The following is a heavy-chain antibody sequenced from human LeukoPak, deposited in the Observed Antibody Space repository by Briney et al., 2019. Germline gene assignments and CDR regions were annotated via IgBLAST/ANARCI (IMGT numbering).Heavy chain of an antibody. D-gene: IGHD3-10*01. Sequence: GWSLRLSCAASGFIFRSYAMSWVRRAPGKGLEWVAGFNETGDIPYYADSVRGRFTISRDTSEDTLYLQMNRLRAEDTAIYYCARPHSSITMVRGVLRNWGQGTLVTVSS. V-gene: IGHV3-23*01. CDR2: FNETGDIP. CDR1: GFIFRSYA. J-gene: IGHJ4*02. CDR3: ARPHSSITMVRGVLRN.